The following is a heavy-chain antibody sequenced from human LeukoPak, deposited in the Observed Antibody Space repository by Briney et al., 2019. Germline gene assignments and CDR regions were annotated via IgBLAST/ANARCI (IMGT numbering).Heavy chain of an antibody. CDR2: INHSGST. J-gene: IGHJ5*02. CDR3: ARASGATDWFDP. V-gene: IGHV4-34*01. CDR1: GGSFSGYY. Sequence: SETLSLTCAVYGGSFSGYYWSWIRQPPGKGLEWIGEINHSGSTNYNPSLKSRVPIPVDTSKNQFSLKLSSVTAADTAVYYCARASGATDWFDPWGQGTLVTVSS.